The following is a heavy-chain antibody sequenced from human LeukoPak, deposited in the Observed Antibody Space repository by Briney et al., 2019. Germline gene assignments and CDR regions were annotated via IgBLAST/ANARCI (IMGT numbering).Heavy chain of an antibody. Sequence: GGSLRLSCAASGFTFDDYGMSWVRQAPGKGLEWVSAISGSGGSTYYADSVKGRFTISRDNSKNTLYLQMNSLRAEDTAVYYCAKDYYDSSGFDAFDIWGQGTMVTVSS. J-gene: IGHJ3*02. CDR2: ISGSGGST. CDR3: AKDYYDSSGFDAFDI. D-gene: IGHD3-22*01. CDR1: GFTFDDYG. V-gene: IGHV3-23*01.